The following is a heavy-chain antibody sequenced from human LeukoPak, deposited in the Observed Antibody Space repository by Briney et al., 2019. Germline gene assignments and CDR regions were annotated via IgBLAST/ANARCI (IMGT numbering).Heavy chain of an antibody. D-gene: IGHD3-10*01. V-gene: IGHV3-9*01. CDR3: AKDIDYGSGTYFKSFDY. CDR1: GFTFGDYA. CDR2: ISWTGDRA. J-gene: IGHJ4*02. Sequence: GGSLRLSCAASGFTFGDYAMHWVRQAPGKGLEWVSGISWTGDRATYADSVKGRFTISRDNAKKSLYLQMNSLRADDTALYYCAKDIDYGSGTYFKSFDYWGQGTRVAVSS.